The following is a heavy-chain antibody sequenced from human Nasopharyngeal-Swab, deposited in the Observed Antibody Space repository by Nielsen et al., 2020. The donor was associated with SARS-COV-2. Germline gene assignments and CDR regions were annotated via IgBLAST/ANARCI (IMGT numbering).Heavy chain of an antibody. CDR3: AREKGYLVLLDYYYHGLDV. V-gene: IGHV3-11*01. D-gene: IGHD2-8*01. J-gene: IGHJ6*02. CDR1: GFTFSDYY. CDR2: ISTSGSTT. Sequence: GGSLRLSCVASGFTFSDYYMDWIRQAPGKGLEWVSYISTSGSTTDSADSVKGRFTISMDNANNILYLQMSSLRGEDTAVYFCAREKGYLVLLDYYYHGLDVWGQGTAVTVSS.